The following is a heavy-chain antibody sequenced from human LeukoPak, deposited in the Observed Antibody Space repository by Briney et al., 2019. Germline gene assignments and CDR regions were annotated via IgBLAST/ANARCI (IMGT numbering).Heavy chain of an antibody. CDR1: GFTFSIYG. CDR3: AKGGPTGSNYFDF. V-gene: IGHV3-30*02. Sequence: GGSLRLSCAASGFTFSIYGVHWVRQAPGKGLEWVTFIHYDGSDIYYADSVKGRFTISRDNSKNTLYLQMNSLRPEDTAVYYCAKGGPTGSNYFDFWGQGTLVTVSS. CDR2: IHYDGSDI. D-gene: IGHD1-26*01. J-gene: IGHJ4*02.